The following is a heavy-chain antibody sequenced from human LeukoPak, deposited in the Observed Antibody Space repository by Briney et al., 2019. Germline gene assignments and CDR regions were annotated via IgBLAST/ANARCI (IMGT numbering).Heavy chain of an antibody. V-gene: IGHV1-18*01. CDR1: GYTFTNYG. CDR3: ARGYYYDSSDHVGDY. Sequence: ASVKVSCKASGYTFTNYGISWVRQAPGQGLEWMGWISAYNANTNYAQKLQGRVTMTTDTFTSTAYMELRSLGSDDTAVYYCARGYYYDSSDHVGDYWDQGTLVTVSS. J-gene: IGHJ4*02. CDR2: ISAYNANT. D-gene: IGHD3-22*01.